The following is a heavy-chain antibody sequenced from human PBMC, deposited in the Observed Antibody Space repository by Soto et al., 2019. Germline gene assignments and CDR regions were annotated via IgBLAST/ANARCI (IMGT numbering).Heavy chain of an antibody. CDR2: IDPSDSYT. J-gene: IGHJ2*01. D-gene: IGHD6-6*01. CDR1: GYSFTSYW. CDR3: ARAGGLYSSSSWYFDL. V-gene: IGHV5-10-1*01. Sequence: GESLKISCKGSGYSFTSYWISWVRQMPGKGLEWMGRIDPSDSYTNYSPSFQGHVTISADKSISTAYLQWSSLKASATAMYYCARAGGLYSSSSWYFDLWGRGTLVTVSS.